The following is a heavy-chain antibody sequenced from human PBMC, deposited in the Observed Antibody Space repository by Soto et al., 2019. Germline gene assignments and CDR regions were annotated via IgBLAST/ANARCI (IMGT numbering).Heavy chain of an antibody. D-gene: IGHD2-8*01. J-gene: IGHJ5*02. Sequence: QITLEESGPALVQPTQTLTLTCTFSGFSLTTTGVGVAWFRQPPGKALEWLALIYWDGDERSSPSLRSRLTITQDTSKNQVVLPLTHMDPVDTATYYCAHRKVSDGAWCDPWGQGTLVTVSS. CDR2: IYWDGDE. V-gene: IGHV2-5*02. CDR1: GFSLTTTGVG. CDR3: AHRKVSDGAWCDP.